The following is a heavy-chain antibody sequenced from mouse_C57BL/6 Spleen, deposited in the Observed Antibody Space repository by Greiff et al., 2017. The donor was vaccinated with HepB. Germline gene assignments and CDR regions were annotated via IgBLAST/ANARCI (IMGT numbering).Heavy chain of an antibody. Sequence: VHLVESGAELVRPGASVTLSCKASGYTFTDYEMHWVKQTPVHGLEWIGAIDPETGGTAYNQKFKGKAILTADKSSSTAYMELRSLTSEDSAVYYCTGLHYAMDYWGQGTSVTVSS. V-gene: IGHV1-15*01. CDR3: TGLHYAMDY. J-gene: IGHJ4*01. CDR2: IDPETGGT. CDR1: GYTFTDYE.